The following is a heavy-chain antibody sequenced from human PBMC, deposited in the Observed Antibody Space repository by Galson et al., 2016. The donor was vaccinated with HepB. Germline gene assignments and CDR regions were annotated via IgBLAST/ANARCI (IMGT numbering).Heavy chain of an antibody. Sequence: SLRLSCAASGFAFSRFGMHWVRQTPGKGLEWVAVIWYDGSEKYYADSVKGRFTISRDNSKNMMYLQMNSLRVGDSALYFCASERDGCIGGSCYSDLDTWGQGTLVTVSS. CDR2: IWYDGSEK. V-gene: IGHV3-33*01. CDR3: ASERDGCIGGSCYSDLDT. CDR1: GFAFSRFG. J-gene: IGHJ5*02. D-gene: IGHD2-15*01.